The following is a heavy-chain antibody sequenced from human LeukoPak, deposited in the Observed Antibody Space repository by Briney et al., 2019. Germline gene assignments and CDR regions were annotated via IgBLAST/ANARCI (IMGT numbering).Heavy chain of an antibody. D-gene: IGHD1-7*01. CDR3: AKDRGHWNFQYFDY. CDR1: GLTFSSYM. J-gene: IGHJ4*02. V-gene: IGHV3-23*01. Sequence: GGSLRLSCAASGLTFSSYMMSWVRQSPGKGLEWVSGIRDSGGRTYYADSVKGRFTISRDNSKNTLYLQMNSLRAEDTAVYYCAKDRGHWNFQYFDYWGQGTLVTVSS. CDR2: IRDSGGRT.